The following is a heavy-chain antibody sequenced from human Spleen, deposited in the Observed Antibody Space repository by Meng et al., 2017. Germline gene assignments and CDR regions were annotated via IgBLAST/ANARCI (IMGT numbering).Heavy chain of an antibody. Sequence: QVKLQQSGPGLVKPSQTLSLTCAISGDSVSNNHGAWNWIRQSPSRGLEWLGRTYYRSKWYSDSAVSVKSRITINADTSKNQFSLHLNSVTPEDTAVYYCARTMSAVGENWFDPWGQGSLVTVSS. J-gene: IGHJ5*02. V-gene: IGHV6-1*01. CDR3: ARTMSAVGENWFDP. CDR2: TYYRSKWYS. CDR1: GDSVSNNHGA. D-gene: IGHD6-13*01.